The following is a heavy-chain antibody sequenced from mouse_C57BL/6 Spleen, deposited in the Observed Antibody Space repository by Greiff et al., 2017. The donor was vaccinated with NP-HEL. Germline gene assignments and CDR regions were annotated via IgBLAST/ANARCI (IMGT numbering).Heavy chain of an antibody. Sequence: VQLQQPGAELVRPGASVTLSCKASGYTFTDYEMHWVKQTPVHGLEWIGAIDPETGGTAYNQKFKGKAILTADKSSSTAYMELRSLTSEDSAVYYCTGRYYYGSSYVGWYFDVWGTGTTVTVSS. J-gene: IGHJ1*03. CDR3: TGRYYYGSSYVGWYFDV. D-gene: IGHD1-1*01. V-gene: IGHV1-15*01. CDR1: GYTFTDYE. CDR2: IDPETGGT.